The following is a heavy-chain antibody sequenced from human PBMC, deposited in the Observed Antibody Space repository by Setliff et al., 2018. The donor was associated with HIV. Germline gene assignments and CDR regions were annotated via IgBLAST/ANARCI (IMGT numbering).Heavy chain of an antibody. D-gene: IGHD5-18*01. CDR3: AREGKTALVTKYFDY. J-gene: IGHJ4*01. V-gene: IGHV4-31*03. CDR2: IDYSGSA. CDR1: SGSISSGTYY. Sequence: PSETLSLTCTVSSGSISSGTYYWSWIRQYPGKGLEWIGDIDYSGSAFYNPSLKSRIPISRDTSKNQFSLKMNYVTAADTAVYYCAREGKTALVTKYFDYWGHGKLVTVSS.